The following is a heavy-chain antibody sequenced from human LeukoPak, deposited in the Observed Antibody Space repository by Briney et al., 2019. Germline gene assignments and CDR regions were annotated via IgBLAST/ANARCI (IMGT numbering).Heavy chain of an antibody. CDR1: GDSVSSNSVT. CDR2: TYYRSTWYN. Sequence: SQTLSLTCAISGDSVSSNSVTWNWIRQSPSGGLEWLGRTYYRSTWYNDYAVSVRGRITVNPDTSKNQFSLHLNSVTPEDTAVYYCARRQTQYDCFDPWGQGILVTVSS. CDR3: ARRQTQYDCFDP. D-gene: IGHD2-2*01. V-gene: IGHV6-1*01. J-gene: IGHJ5*02.